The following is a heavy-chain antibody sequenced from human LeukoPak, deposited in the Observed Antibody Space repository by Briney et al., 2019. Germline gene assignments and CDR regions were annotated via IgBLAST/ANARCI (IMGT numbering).Heavy chain of an antibody. V-gene: IGHV1-8*01. CDR3: ARGGRGYYYDSSGYPRPRGTIDY. D-gene: IGHD3-22*01. Sequence: ASVKVSCKASGYTFTSYDINWVRQATGQGLEWMGWMNPNSGNTGYAQKFQGRVTMTRNTSISTAYMELKSLRSEDTAVYYCARGGRGYYYDSSGYPRPRGTIDYWGQGTLVTVSS. CDR2: MNPNSGNT. J-gene: IGHJ4*02. CDR1: GYTFTSYD.